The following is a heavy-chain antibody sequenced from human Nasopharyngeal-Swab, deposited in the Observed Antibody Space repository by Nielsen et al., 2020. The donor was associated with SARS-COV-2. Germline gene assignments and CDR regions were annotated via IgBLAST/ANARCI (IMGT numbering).Heavy chain of an antibody. J-gene: IGHJ3*02. Sequence: ASVKVSCKASGYTFTGFYMHWVRQAPGQGLEWMGWINPNSGGTNYAQKFQGWVTMTRDTSISTAYMELSRLRSDDTAVYYCARLDTIMTFTFDIWGQGTMVTVSS. CDR2: INPNSGGT. CDR1: GYTFTGFY. V-gene: IGHV1-2*04. D-gene: IGHD5-24*01. CDR3: ARLDTIMTFTFDI.